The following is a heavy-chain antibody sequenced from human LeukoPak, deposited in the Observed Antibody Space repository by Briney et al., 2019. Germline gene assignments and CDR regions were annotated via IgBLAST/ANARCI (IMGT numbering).Heavy chain of an antibody. CDR1: GRSISSSSYY. CDR3: ARGIVVVTAMNY. J-gene: IGHJ4*02. D-gene: IGHD2-21*02. V-gene: IGHV4-39*01. Sequence: SETLSLTCTLYGRSISSSSYYWGWIRQPPGKGLEWIGRIYYNQSIYYNPSLNRAIISADTSKNQLSLKLGAVLRADTAVYYGARGIVVVTAMNYWGQGILVTVSS. CDR2: IYYNQSI.